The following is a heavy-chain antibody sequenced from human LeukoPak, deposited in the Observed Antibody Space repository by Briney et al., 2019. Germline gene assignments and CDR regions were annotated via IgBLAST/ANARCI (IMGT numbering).Heavy chain of an antibody. Sequence: GASVTVSCKASGYTFASYGVSWVRQAPGQGLEWMGWIIAYNGNTNYAQKLQGRVPKTTDTTTSTAYMELRSLRSDDTAVYYCARSSGNSVSADYGGQGTLVTVSS. D-gene: IGHD4-23*01. CDR2: IIAYNGNT. CDR3: ARSSGNSVSADY. CDR1: GYTFASYG. J-gene: IGHJ4*02. V-gene: IGHV1-18*01.